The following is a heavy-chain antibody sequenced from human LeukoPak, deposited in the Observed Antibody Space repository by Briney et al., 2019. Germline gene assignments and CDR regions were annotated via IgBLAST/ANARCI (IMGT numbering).Heavy chain of an antibody. CDR1: GLTVSNNY. CDR3: ARSGFWDGYSYYYMDV. V-gene: IGHV3-53*01. CDR2: IYTSGHT. Sequence: GGSLRLSCAASGLTVSNNYMSWVRQAPGKGLGWVSAIYTSGHTVYADSVKGRFIISKDNSNNTLYLQMNSLRAADTAIYHCARSGFWDGYSYYYMDVWGKGTAVTVSS. D-gene: IGHD3-3*01. J-gene: IGHJ6*03.